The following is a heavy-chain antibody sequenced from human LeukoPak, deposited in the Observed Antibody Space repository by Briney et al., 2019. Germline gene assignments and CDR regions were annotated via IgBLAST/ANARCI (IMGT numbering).Heavy chain of an antibody. J-gene: IGHJ4*02. Sequence: GGSLRLSCAASGFTFTNYAMSWVRQAPGKGLEWVSGTGASGVTTHYADSVRGRFSLSRDNSKNTLYLQMNSLRAEDTAVYYCANYYDSSGYYSGPGYWGQGTLVTVSS. CDR2: TGASGVTT. D-gene: IGHD3-22*01. CDR3: ANYYDSSGYYSGPGY. CDR1: GFTFTNYA. V-gene: IGHV3-23*01.